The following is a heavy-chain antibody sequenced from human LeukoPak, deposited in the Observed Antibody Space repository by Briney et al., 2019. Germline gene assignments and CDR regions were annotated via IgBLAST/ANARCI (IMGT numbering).Heavy chain of an antibody. CDR3: AAGRRYYYYYYYMDV. Sequence: SETLSLTCAVYGGSFSSYYWSWIRQPPGKGLEWIGEINHSGSTNYNPSLKSRVTISVDTSKNQFSLKLSSVTAADTAVYYCAAGRRYYYYYYYMDVWGKGTTVTVSS. CDR2: INHSGST. V-gene: IGHV4-34*01. J-gene: IGHJ6*03. CDR1: GGSFSSYY. D-gene: IGHD3-10*01.